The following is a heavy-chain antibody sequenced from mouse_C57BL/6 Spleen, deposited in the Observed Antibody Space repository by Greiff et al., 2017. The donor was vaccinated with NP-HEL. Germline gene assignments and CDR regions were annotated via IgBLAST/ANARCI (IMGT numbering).Heavy chain of an antibody. Sequence: VQLQQSGAELVRPGASVKLSCTASGFNIKDYYMHWVKQRPEQGLEWIGRIDPEDGDTEYAPKFQGKATMTADTSSNAAYLQLSSLTSEDTADYYCTTSDYDWYFDVWGTGTTVTVSS. V-gene: IGHV14-1*01. CDR1: GFNIKDYY. D-gene: IGHD2-4*01. J-gene: IGHJ1*03. CDR3: TTSDYDWYFDV. CDR2: IDPEDGDT.